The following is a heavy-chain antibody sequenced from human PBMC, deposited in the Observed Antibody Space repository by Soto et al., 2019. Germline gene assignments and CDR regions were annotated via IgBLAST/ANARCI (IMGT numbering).Heavy chain of an antibody. CDR1: VFTFSSYA. V-gene: IGHV3-30-3*01. D-gene: IGHD3-22*01. CDR3: ARENSDSSGSFDY. Sequence: GRSLRLSCAASVFTFSSYAMHLVRQSPGKGLEWVAVISYDGSNKYYADSVKGRFTISRDNSKNTLYLQMNSLRAEDTAVYYCARENSDSSGSFDYWGQGTLATVSS. CDR2: ISYDGSNK. J-gene: IGHJ4*02.